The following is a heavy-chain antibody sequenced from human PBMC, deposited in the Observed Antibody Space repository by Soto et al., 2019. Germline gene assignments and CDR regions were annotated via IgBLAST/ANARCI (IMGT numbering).Heavy chain of an antibody. D-gene: IGHD1-26*01. J-gene: IGHJ6*02. V-gene: IGHV3-23*01. CDR3: AKMEGSPRNYYYGMDV. CDR1: GFTFSSYA. CDR2: ISGSGGST. Sequence: PGGSLSLSCAASGFTFSSYAMSWVRQAPGKGLEWVSAISGSGGSTYYADSVKGRFTISRDNSKNTLYLQMNSLRAEDTAVYYCAKMEGSPRNYYYGMDVWGQGTTVTVSS.